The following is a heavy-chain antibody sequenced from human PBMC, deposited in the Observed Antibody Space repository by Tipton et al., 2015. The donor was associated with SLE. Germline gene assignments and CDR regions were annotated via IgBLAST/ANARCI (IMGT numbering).Heavy chain of an antibody. J-gene: IGHJ4*02. Sequence: VQLVQSGGGLIQSGGSLRLSCATSGFTFSSYALSWVRRAPGKGLEWVSAISGGGGSTYYADFVKGRFSISIDKSEKTLFLQMNSLRVDDTATYYCAKFEKTTDFYLDSWGQGTLVSVSS. CDR3: AKFEKTTDFYLDS. CDR2: ISGGGGST. V-gene: IGHV3-23*04. CDR1: GFTFSSYA. D-gene: IGHD1/OR15-1a*01.